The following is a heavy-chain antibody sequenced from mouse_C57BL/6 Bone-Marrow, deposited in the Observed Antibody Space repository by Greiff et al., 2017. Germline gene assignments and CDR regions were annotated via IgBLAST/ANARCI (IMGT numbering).Heavy chain of an antibody. Sequence: EVKLVESGGGLVKPGGSLKLSCAASGFTFSSYAMSWVRQTPEKRLEWVATISDGGSYTYYPDNVKGRFTISRDNSKNNLYLQMSHLKSEDTAMYYCAIGLHYYAMYYWGQGTSVPVPS. CDR1: GFTFSSYA. J-gene: IGHJ4*01. CDR2: ISDGGSYT. V-gene: IGHV5-4*03. CDR3: AIGLHYYAMYY. D-gene: IGHD2-10*01.